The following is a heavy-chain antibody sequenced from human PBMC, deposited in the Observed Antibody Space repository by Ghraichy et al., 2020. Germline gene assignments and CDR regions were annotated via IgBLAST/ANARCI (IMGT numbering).Heavy chain of an antibody. D-gene: IGHD1-14*01. J-gene: IGHJ4*02. Sequence: GGSLRLSCAASGFTVSSNYMSWVRQAPGKGLEWVSIISSGSNAYYADSVRGRFTISKDNSKNTLYLQINSLRAEDTALYYCAKAESGGPFDYWGRGALVTVSS. CDR3: AKAESGGPFDY. V-gene: IGHV3-66*01. CDR1: GFTVSSNY. CDR2: ISSGSNA.